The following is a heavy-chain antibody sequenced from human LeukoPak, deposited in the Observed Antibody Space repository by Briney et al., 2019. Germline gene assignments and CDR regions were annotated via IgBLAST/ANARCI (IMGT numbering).Heavy chain of an antibody. D-gene: IGHD6-13*01. Sequence: SETLSLTCTVSGGSISSYYWSWIRQPPGKGLEWIGYIYYSGSTNYNPSLKSRVTISVDTSKNQFSLKLSSVTAADTAVYYCARAVYAAAVDFDYWGQGTLVTVSS. CDR1: GGSISSYY. CDR3: ARAVYAAAVDFDY. J-gene: IGHJ4*02. V-gene: IGHV4-59*01. CDR2: IYYSGST.